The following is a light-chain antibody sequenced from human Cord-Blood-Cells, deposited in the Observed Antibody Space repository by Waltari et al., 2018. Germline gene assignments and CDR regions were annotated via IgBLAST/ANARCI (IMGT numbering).Light chain of an antibody. CDR2: GAS. CDR1: QSVSSSY. V-gene: IGKV3-20*01. CDR3: QQYGSSPLA. J-gene: IGKJ1*01. Sequence: DIVLPQSPGTLSLSPGERATPSCRASQSVSSSYLAWYQQKPGQAPRLLIYGASSRATGIPDRFSGSGSGTDFTLTISRLEPEDFAVYYCQQYGSSPLAFGQGTKVEIK.